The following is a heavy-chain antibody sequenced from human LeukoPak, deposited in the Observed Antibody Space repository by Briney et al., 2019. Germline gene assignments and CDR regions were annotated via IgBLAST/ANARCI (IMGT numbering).Heavy chain of an antibody. CDR3: ARGLGPGFCSSTSCYGDKSFDY. CDR1: GYTFINYD. CDR2: MNPDSGNT. J-gene: IGHJ4*02. Sequence: ASVKVSCKASGYTFINYDINWVRQATGQGLEWMGWMNPDSGNTVYAQKFQDRVTMTRNTSISTAYMELSSLRSEDTAVYYCARGLGPGFCSSTSCYGDKSFDYWGQGTLVTVSS. D-gene: IGHD2-2*01. V-gene: IGHV1-8*01.